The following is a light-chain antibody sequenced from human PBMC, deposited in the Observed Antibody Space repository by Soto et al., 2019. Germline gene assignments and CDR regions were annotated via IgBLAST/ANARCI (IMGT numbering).Light chain of an antibody. Sequence: QSVLTQPPSASGTPGQTVTISCSGGSSNIGSNSVNWYQQLPGSAPKLLIYTNNQRPSGVPDRFSGSKSGTSASLAVSGLQSEDEGDYYCAAWDVSLNGPVFGGGTKLTVL. CDR1: SSNIGSNS. CDR3: AAWDVSLNGPV. V-gene: IGLV1-44*01. J-gene: IGLJ2*01. CDR2: TNN.